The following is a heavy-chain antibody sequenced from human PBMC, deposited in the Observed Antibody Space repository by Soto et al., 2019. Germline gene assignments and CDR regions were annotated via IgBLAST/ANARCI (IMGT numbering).Heavy chain of an antibody. Sequence: QVQLVQSGAEVKKPGSSVKVSCKASGGTFSSYTISWVQQAPGQGLEWMGRIIPILGIATYAQKFQGRVTITGDKSTSTAYMELSSLRSDDTAVYYCARDWNWFDPWCQGTLVTVS. CDR2: IIPILGIA. CDR1: GGTFSSYT. V-gene: IGHV1-69*02. J-gene: IGHJ5*02. CDR3: ARDWNWFDP. D-gene: IGHD3-9*01.